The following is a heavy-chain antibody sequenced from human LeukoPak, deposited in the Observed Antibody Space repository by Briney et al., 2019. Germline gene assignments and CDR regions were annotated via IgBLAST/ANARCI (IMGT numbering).Heavy chain of an antibody. V-gene: IGHV4-39*01. CDR2: IYYSGSI. CDR1: GGSISSSSYY. J-gene: IGHJ4*02. Sequence: SETLSLTCTVSGGSISSSSYYWGWIRQPPGKGLEWIGSIYYSGSIYYNPSLKSRVTISVDTSKNQFSLKLSSVTAADTAVYYCARATTDWGYPFDYWGQGTLVTVSS. D-gene: IGHD3-9*01. CDR3: ARATTDWGYPFDY.